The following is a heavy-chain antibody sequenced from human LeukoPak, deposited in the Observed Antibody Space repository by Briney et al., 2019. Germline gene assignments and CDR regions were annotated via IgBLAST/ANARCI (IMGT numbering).Heavy chain of an antibody. CDR3: ARARGSSSSIFYHYYFMDV. Sequence: GGSLRLSCAASGFTVSSNYMSWVRQAPGKGLEWVSVIYSGRSTYYADSVKGRFTISRDNSKNTLYLQMNSLRAEDTAVYYCARARGSSSSIFYHYYFMDVWGKGTPVTVSS. CDR2: IYSGRST. J-gene: IGHJ6*03. CDR1: GFTVSSNY. D-gene: IGHD6-6*01. V-gene: IGHV3-66*02.